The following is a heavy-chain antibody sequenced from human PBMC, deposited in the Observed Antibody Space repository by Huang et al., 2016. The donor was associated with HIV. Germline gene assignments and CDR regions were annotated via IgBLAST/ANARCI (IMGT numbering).Heavy chain of an antibody. D-gene: IGHD3-22*01. Sequence: QVQLVQSGGEVKQPGASVRVSFKASGYDFGSYGMSWVRQAPGKGREGRGWIGSDSRDTRTAQKFQGRVTMTTDRSATTTYMELRSLRYDDTAVYYCARDTYYTDIWKRNDASFLWGQGTMITVYS. CDR3: ARDTYYTDIWKRNDASFL. J-gene: IGHJ3*01. CDR2: IGSDSRDT. CDR1: GYDFGSYG. V-gene: IGHV1-18*01.